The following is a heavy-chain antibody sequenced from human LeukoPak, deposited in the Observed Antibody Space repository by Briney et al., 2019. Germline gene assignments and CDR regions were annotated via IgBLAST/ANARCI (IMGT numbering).Heavy chain of an antibody. J-gene: IGHJ4*02. CDR2: INHSGST. CDR3: ARSNSIITSGGVIVEDYFDY. Sequence: PSETLSLTCAVYGGSFSGYYWSWIRQPPGKGLEWIGEINHSGSTNYNPSLKSRVTISVDTSKNQFSLKLSSVTAADTAVYYCARSNSIITSGGVIVEDYFDYWGQGTLVTVSS. D-gene: IGHD3-16*02. V-gene: IGHV4-34*01. CDR1: GGSFSGYY.